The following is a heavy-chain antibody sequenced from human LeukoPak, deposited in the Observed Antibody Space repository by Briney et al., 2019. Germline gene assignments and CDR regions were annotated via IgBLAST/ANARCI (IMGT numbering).Heavy chain of an antibody. V-gene: IGHV1-69*06. CDR1: GGTFSSYA. CDR2: IIPIFGTA. Sequence: AASVTVSCKASGGTFSSYAISWVRQAPGQGLEWMGGIIPIFGTANYAQKFQGRATITADKSTSTAYMELSSLRSEDTAVYYCASVNYYDSSGYYGIFDYWGQGTLVTVSS. D-gene: IGHD3-22*01. CDR3: ASVNYYDSSGYYGIFDY. J-gene: IGHJ4*02.